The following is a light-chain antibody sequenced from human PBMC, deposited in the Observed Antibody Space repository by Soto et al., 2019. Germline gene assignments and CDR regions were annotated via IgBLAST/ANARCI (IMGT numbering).Light chain of an antibody. J-gene: IGLJ1*01. CDR3: CSHAGSYTYV. CDR1: SSDVGGYNY. CDR2: DVT. Sequence: QSALTQPRSVSGSPGQSLTIFCTGTSSDVGGYNYVSWYQQHPGKVPKLMIYDVTKRPSGVPDRFSGSKSGNTASLTISGLQSEDEADYYCCSHAGSYTYVFGTGTKVTVL. V-gene: IGLV2-11*01.